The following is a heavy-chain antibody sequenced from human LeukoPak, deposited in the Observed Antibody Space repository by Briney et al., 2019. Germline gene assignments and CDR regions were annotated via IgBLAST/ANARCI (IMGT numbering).Heavy chain of an antibody. CDR2: ISGSGGST. CDR3: AKDPTAIVVVPDAIPVNWFDP. J-gene: IGHJ5*02. V-gene: IGHV3-23*01. D-gene: IGHD2-2*01. CDR1: GFTFSSYA. Sequence: QPGGSLRLSCAASGFTFSSYAISWVRQAPGEVLEWVSAISGSGGSTYYADPVKGRFTISRDNSKNTLSMQMNSLRAEDTAVYYCAKDPTAIVVVPDAIPVNWFDPWGQGNLVTVSS.